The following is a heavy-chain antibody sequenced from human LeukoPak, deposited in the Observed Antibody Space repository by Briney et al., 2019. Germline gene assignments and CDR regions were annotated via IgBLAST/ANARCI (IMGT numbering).Heavy chain of an antibody. D-gene: IGHD4-23*01. Sequence: SETLSLTCTVSGGSISSYYWSWIRQPPGKGLEWIGYVYNSGNTDYNPSLKSRVITSIDTSKKQFSLKLSSVTAADTAVYYCARHMYGNVNDAFDMWAKGQWSPSLQ. CDR2: VYNSGNT. CDR3: ARHMYGNVNDAFDM. J-gene: IGHJ3*02. V-gene: IGHV4-59*08. CDR1: GGSISSYY.